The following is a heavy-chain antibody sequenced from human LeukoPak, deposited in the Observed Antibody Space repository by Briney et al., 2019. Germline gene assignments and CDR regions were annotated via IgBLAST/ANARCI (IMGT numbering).Heavy chain of an antibody. V-gene: IGHV3-66*01. CDR3: ARWGYYDFWSGYYDYYYYGMDV. CDR1: GFTVSSNY. CDR2: IYSGGST. Sequence: GGSLRLSCAASGFTVSSNYMSWVRQAPGKGLEWVSVIYSGGSTYYADSVKGRFTISRDNSKNTLYLQMNSLRAEDTAVYYCARWGYYDFWSGYYDYYYYGMDVWGQGTTVTVSS. J-gene: IGHJ6*02. D-gene: IGHD3-3*01.